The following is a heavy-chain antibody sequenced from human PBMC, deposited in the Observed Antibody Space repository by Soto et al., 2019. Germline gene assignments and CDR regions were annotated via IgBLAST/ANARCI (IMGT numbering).Heavy chain of an antibody. CDR3: ARDAHRYCSGGSCSRDFDY. V-gene: IGHV1-18*01. CDR1: GYTFTSYG. J-gene: IGHJ4*02. D-gene: IGHD2-15*01. CDR2: ISAYNGNT. Sequence: QVQLVQSGAEVKKPGASVKVSCKASGYTFTSYGISWVRQAPGQGREWMGWISAYNGNTNYAQKLQGRVTMTTDTSTSTAYMELRSLRSDDTAVYYCARDAHRYCSGGSCSRDFDYWGQGTLVTVSS.